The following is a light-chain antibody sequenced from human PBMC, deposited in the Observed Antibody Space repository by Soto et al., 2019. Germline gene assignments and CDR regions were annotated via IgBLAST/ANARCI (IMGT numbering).Light chain of an antibody. CDR3: QHEGTSWWFT. J-gene: IGKJ3*01. Sequence: EIVLTQSPGTLSLSPGERATLSCRASQSVDSGSLAWYQQKPGQAPRLLIYATSSRATGTPDRFSGSGSGTEFTLNISRLEPEDFAVYYCQHEGTSWWFTFGPGTRVDIK. CDR2: ATS. CDR1: QSVDSGS. V-gene: IGKV3-20*01.